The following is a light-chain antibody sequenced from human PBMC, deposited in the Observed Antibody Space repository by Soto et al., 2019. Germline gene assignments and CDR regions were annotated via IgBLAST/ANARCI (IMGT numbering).Light chain of an antibody. CDR2: GAS. CDR1: QSVRTN. CDR3: QQYNSWPLT. Sequence: EIVMTQYPDTLSVSPGETVTLSCRASQSVRTNLAWYQHKPGQSPRLLIYGASKRATGFPGRFSGSGSGTEFTLTISSLQSEDFAVYYCQQYNSWPLTFGGGTKVDI. V-gene: IGKV3-15*01. J-gene: IGKJ4*01.